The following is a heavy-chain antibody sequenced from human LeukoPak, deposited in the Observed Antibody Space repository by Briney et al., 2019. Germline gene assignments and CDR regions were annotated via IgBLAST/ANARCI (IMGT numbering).Heavy chain of an antibody. J-gene: IGHJ4*02. Sequence: ASVNVSCKASGYTFTSYDINWVRQATGQGLEWMGWMNSNSGNTGYAQKFQGRVTMTRNTSISTAYMELSSLRSEDTAVYYCARGSGYYYGSGSFPFDYWGQGTLVTVSS. D-gene: IGHD3-10*01. V-gene: IGHV1-8*01. CDR2: MNSNSGNT. CDR3: ARGSGYYYGSGSFPFDY. CDR1: GYTFTSYD.